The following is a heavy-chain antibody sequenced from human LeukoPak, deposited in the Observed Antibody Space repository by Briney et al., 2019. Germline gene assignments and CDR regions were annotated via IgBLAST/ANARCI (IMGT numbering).Heavy chain of an antibody. CDR3: ARDNGGSSIHFDY. CDR2: ISNGASTSSTI. J-gene: IGHJ4*02. D-gene: IGHD6-6*01. V-gene: IGHV3-48*04. Sequence: GGSLRLSCAASGFTFSDYSMIWVRQAPGKGLEWISYISNGASTSSTIYYADSVRGRFTISRDNAKDSLYLQMNSLRAEDTAVYYCARDNGGSSIHFDYWGQGTLVTVSS. CDR1: GFTFSDYS.